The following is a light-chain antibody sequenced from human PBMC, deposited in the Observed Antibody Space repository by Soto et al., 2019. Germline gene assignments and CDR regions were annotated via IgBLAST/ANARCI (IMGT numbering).Light chain of an antibody. CDR1: SSNIGAGYD. CDR2: GNS. CDR3: QSYDSSLSGV. V-gene: IGLV1-40*01. Sequence: QSWLTHPPSVSGAPGQRVTISCTGSSSNIGAGYDVHWYQQFPGTAPKLLIYGNSNRPSGVPDRFSGSKSGTSASLAITGLQAEDEADYYCQSYDSSLSGVFGSGTKVTVL. J-gene: IGLJ1*01.